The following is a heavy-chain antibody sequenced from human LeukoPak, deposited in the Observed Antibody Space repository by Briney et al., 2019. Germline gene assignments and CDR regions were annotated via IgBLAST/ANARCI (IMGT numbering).Heavy chain of an antibody. CDR1: GYTFTGYY. V-gene: IGHV1-2*02. J-gene: IGHJ6*03. Sequence: ASVKVSCKASGYTFTGYYMHWVRQAPGQGLEWMGWIYPNSGGTNYAQKFQGRVTMTRDTSISTAYMELSRLRSDDTAVYYCARDHEGYCSSTSCLHYYMDVWGKGTTVTVSS. CDR2: IYPNSGGT. CDR3: ARDHEGYCSSTSCLHYYMDV. D-gene: IGHD2-2*01.